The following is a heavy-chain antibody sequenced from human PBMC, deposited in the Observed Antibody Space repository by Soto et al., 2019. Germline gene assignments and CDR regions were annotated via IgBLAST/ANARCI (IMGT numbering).Heavy chain of an antibody. D-gene: IGHD2-21*02. CDR3: ARSIVVVTALDY. J-gene: IGHJ4*02. V-gene: IGHV1-3*01. CDR2: INAGNGNT. CDR1: GYTFTSYA. Sequence: GASVKVSCKAFGYTFTSYAMHWVRQAPGQRLEWMGWINAGNGNTKYSQKFQGRVTITRDTSASTAYMELSSLRSGDTAVYYCARSIVVVTALDYWGQGTLVTVSS.